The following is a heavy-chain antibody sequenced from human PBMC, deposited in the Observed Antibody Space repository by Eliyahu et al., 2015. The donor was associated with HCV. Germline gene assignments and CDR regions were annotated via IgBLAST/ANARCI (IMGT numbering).Heavy chain of an antibody. J-gene: IGHJ6*02. CDR1: GGSISSYY. V-gene: IGHV4-4*07. CDR3: ARSFKVWGFDYYYYYGMDV. CDR2: IYTSGST. D-gene: IGHD3-16*01. Sequence: QVQLQESGPGLVKPSETLSLTCAVSGGSISSYYWSWIRQPAGKGLEWIGRIYTSGSTKYNPSLKSRVTMSVDTSKNQFSLKLSSVTAADTAVYYCARSFKVWGFDYYYYYGMDVWGQGTTVTVSS.